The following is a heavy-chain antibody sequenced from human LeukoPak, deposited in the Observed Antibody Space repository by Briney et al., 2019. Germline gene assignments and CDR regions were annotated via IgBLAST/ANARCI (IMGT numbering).Heavy chain of an antibody. CDR2: IWSDGSNK. V-gene: IGHV3-33*07. CDR3: ARDQRYGDYWSGFDY. CDR1: GSTSSRYY. Sequence: GGSLRLSCAASGSTSSRYYMSWVRQTPEKGLEWVALIWSDGSNKYYAESVKGRITISRDNSKNTVYLQMNSLRAEDTAVYYCARDQRYGDYWSGFDYWGQGTLVTVSS. J-gene: IGHJ4*02. D-gene: IGHD4-17*01.